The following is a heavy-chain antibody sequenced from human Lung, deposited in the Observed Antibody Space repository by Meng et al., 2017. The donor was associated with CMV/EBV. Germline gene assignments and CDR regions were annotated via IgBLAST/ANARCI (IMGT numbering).Heavy chain of an antibody. D-gene: IGHD3-10*01. J-gene: IGHJ1*01. V-gene: IGHV4-4*02. CDR3: LRRSGGSV. Sequence: QAALRELGAALVKPSAALSRTSAVTSDSITNHKWWAWVRQPPGKGLEWIGEIPHRGSSAYNPSLKSRVSMSIDKSKNQFSLKLTSVTAADTAVYHCLRRSGGSVWGQGTLVTVSS. CDR1: SDSITNHKW. CDR2: IPHRGSS.